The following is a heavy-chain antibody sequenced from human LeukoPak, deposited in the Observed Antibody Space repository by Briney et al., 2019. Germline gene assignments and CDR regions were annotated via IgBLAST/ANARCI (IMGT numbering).Heavy chain of an antibody. J-gene: IGHJ4*02. V-gene: IGHV4-61*02. Sequence: TLSLTCTVSGNSISSGDNYWSWIRQPAVKGLEWMGRIYTSGSTNYNPSLKSRVTISGDTSKNQFSLRLSSVTAADTAVYYCARGIPGYFGTSGYYYEYWGQGTLVTVSS. CDR1: GNSISSGDNY. CDR2: IYTSGST. CDR3: ARGIPGYFGTSGYYYEY. D-gene: IGHD3-22*01.